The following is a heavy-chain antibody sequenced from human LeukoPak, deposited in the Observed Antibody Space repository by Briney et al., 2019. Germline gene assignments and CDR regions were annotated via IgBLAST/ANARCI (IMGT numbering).Heavy chain of an antibody. J-gene: IGHJ4*02. CDR1: GFTFSSYA. D-gene: IGHD3-22*01. CDR2: ISGSGGST. CDR3: AKDSPNYYDSSGLYYFDY. V-gene: IGHV3-23*01. Sequence: GGSLRLSCAASGFTFSSYAMSWVRQAPGKGLEWVSAISGSGGSTYYADSVKGRFTISRGNSKNTLYLQMNSLRAEDTAVYYCAKDSPNYYDSSGLYYFDYWGQGPLVTVSS.